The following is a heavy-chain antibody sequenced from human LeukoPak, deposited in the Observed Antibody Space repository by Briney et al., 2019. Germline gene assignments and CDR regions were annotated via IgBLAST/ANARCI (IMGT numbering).Heavy chain of an antibody. D-gene: IGHD3-9*01. CDR1: GFTLSREG. Sequence: PGGSLRLSCGASGFTLSREGIHWVRQAPGKGLEWVAVIWSDGKTTYFADSVKGRFTISRDNSKNTLYLQMNSLKAEDTAVYYCAKHLRTNFWFFDHWGQGTLVTVSS. J-gene: IGHJ4*02. CDR3: AKHLRTNFWFFDH. V-gene: IGHV3-33*06. CDR2: IWSDGKTT.